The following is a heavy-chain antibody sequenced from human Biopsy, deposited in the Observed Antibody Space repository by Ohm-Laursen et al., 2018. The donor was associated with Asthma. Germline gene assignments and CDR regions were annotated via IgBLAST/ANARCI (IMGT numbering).Heavy chain of an antibody. D-gene: IGHD6-6*01. CDR2: ITSSSSYI. CDR1: GFTFSGYT. J-gene: IGHJ6*02. CDR3: ARKIAARGGMGA. Sequence: SLRLSCAASGFTFSGYTMNWVRQAPGKGLEWVSSITSSSSYIFYADSVKGRFTISRDNPRNSLYLQMNSLRAEDTAVYYCARKIAARGGMGAWGQGTTVTVSS. V-gene: IGHV3-21*01.